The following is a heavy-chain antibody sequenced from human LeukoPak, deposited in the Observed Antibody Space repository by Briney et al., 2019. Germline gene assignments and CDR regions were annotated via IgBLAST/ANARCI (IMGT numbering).Heavy chain of an antibody. J-gene: IGHJ3*02. D-gene: IGHD3-22*01. CDR3: ARVRVSAFDI. CDR1: GFTFSNYW. CDR2: IKEDGSEK. V-gene: IGHV3-7*01. Sequence: GGSLRLSCAASGFTFSNYWMSWVRQAPGKGLEWVANIKEDGSEKYYVDSVKGRFTISRDNAKNSLYLQMNSLRAEDTAVYYCARVRVSAFDIWGQGTMVTVSS.